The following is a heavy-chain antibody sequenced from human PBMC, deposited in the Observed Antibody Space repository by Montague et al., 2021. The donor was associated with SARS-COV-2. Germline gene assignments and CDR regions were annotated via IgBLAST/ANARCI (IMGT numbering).Heavy chain of an antibody. J-gene: IGHJ3*02. Sequence: SETLSLTCSVSGASISSSDYYWGWIRQPRGKRLEWIGSIYYSGITYYDPSLKSRATLSVDTSKNQFSLLLRSVTAADTAVYYCARVPHGVRSSALDIWGQGTMVTVSS. CDR3: ARVPHGVRSSALDI. CDR1: GASISSSDYY. V-gene: IGHV4-39*01. D-gene: IGHD4-17*01. CDR2: IYYSGIT.